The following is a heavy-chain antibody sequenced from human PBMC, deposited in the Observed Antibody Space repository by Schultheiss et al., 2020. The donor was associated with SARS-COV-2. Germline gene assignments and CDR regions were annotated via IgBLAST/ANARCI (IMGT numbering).Heavy chain of an antibody. J-gene: IGHJ5*02. Sequence: GGSLRLSCAASGFIFDDYAMYWVRQAPGKGLEWVSYISSSSSTIYYADSVKGRFTISRDNSKNTLYLQMNSLRAEDTAVYYCATGGVDFHFDPWGQGTLVTVSS. V-gene: IGHV3-48*01. D-gene: IGHD5-12*01. CDR3: ATGGVDFHFDP. CDR2: ISSSSSTI. CDR1: GFIFDDYA.